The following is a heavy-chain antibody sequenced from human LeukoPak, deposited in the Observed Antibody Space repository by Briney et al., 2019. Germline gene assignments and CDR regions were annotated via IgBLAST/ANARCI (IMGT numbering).Heavy chain of an antibody. J-gene: IGHJ4*02. CDR1: AFTFSTYA. CDR3: ARGSMTLTDN. Sequence: GSLRLSCAASAFTFSTYAMHWVRQAPGKGLEWVALISYDGSSKYYADSVKGRSTISRDNSKNTLYLQMNSLRPEDTAVYYCARGSMTLTDNWGQGTLVTVSS. D-gene: IGHD4/OR15-4a*01. CDR2: ISYDGSSK. V-gene: IGHV3-30-3*01.